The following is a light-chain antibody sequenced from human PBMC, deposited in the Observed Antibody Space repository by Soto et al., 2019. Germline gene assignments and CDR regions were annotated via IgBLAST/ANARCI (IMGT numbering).Light chain of an antibody. Sequence: DIQMTQSLSTLSASVGDRVTITCRASQSISSWLAWYQQKPGKAPKLLIYDASSLESGVPSRFSGSGSGTEFTLTISSLQPDDFATYYCQQYNSYRITFGQGTRLEIK. J-gene: IGKJ5*01. CDR3: QQYNSYRIT. CDR1: QSISSW. V-gene: IGKV1-5*01. CDR2: DAS.